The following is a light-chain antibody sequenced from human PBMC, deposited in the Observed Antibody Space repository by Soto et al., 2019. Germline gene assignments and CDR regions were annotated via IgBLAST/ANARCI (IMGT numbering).Light chain of an antibody. CDR3: SSYISSSALV. J-gene: IGLJ1*01. Sequence: QSVLTQPASVSGPPGQSITISCTGTSSDVGAYNYVSWYQLHPVKAPKLMIYEVSNRPSGVSNRFSGSKSGNTASLTISGLQAEDEADYYCSSYISSSALVFGTGTKVTVL. CDR2: EVS. V-gene: IGLV2-14*01. CDR1: SSDVGAYNY.